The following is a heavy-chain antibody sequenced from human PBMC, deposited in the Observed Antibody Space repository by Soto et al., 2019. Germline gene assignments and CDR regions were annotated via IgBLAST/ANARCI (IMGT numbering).Heavy chain of an antibody. Sequence: PGKVSWQNPGFTFCCSAVHWGRPACGHRLQWIGWIDVGSANANYAQMLQERVTISRDMSTSTAYMELSSLRPEDTAVYYCAAGGTRWLQSPFDYWGQGTLVTVSS. CDR3: AAGGTRWLQSPFDY. V-gene: IGHV1-58*01. CDR2: IDVGSANA. J-gene: IGHJ4*02. D-gene: IGHD5-12*01. CDR1: GFTFCCSA.